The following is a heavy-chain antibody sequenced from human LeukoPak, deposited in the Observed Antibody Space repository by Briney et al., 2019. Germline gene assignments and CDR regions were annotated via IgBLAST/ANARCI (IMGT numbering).Heavy chain of an antibody. V-gene: IGHV1-2*02. J-gene: IGHJ5*02. CDR1: GYTFTGYY. Sequence: GASVKVSCKASGYTFTGYYMHWVRQAPGQGLEWMGWINPNSGGTNYAQKFQGRVTMTRDTSISTAYMELSRLRSDDTAVYYCARARIGIAAAATDWFDPWGQGTLVTVSS. D-gene: IGHD6-13*01. CDR2: INPNSGGT. CDR3: ARARIGIAAAATDWFDP.